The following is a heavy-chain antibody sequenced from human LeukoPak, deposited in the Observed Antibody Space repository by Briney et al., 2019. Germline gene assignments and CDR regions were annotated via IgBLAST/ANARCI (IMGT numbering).Heavy chain of an antibody. Sequence: PSETLSLTCTVSGGSISSGDYYWSWIRQPPGKGLEWIGYIYYSGSTYYNPSLKSRVTISVDTSKNQFSLKLSSVTAADTAVYHCASSYYDILTGYHYYYGMDVWGQGTTVTVSS. D-gene: IGHD3-9*01. CDR1: GGSISSGDYY. CDR3: ASSYYDILTGYHYYYGMDV. V-gene: IGHV4-30-4*01. J-gene: IGHJ6*02. CDR2: IYYSGST.